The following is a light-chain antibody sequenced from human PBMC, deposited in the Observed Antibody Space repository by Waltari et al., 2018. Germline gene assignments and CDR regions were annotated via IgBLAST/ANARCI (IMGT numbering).Light chain of an antibody. J-gene: IGKJ2*01. Sequence: DIVMTQSPDSLAVSLGERATINCKSSQSVLYSSNNKNYLAWYQQKPGQPPKLLIYWASTRGSGVPDRFSGSESGTDFTLTISSLQAEDVAVYYCQQYYSTPYTFGQGTKLEIK. CDR3: QQYYSTPYT. CDR2: WAS. CDR1: QSVLYSSNNKNY. V-gene: IGKV4-1*01.